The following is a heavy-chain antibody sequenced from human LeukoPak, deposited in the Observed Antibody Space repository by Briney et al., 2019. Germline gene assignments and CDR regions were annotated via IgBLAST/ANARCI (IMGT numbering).Heavy chain of an antibody. J-gene: IGHJ3*02. CDR3: ARDPYYYAVNDAFDI. D-gene: IGHD3-10*01. Sequence: SETLSLTCAVSGYSISSGYYWGWIRQPPGKWLEWIGSIYHSGSTYYNPSLKSRVTISVDTSKNQFSLKLSSVTAADTAVYYCARDPYYYAVNDAFDIWGQGTMVTVSS. CDR1: GYSISSGYY. CDR2: IYHSGST. V-gene: IGHV4-38-2*01.